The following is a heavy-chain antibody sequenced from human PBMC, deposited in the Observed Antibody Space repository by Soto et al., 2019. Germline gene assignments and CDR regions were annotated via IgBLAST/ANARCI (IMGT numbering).Heavy chain of an antibody. CDR1: GYIFVNYG. Sequence: QVQLVQSGDEVKKPGASVKVSCKASGYIFVNYGIAWVRQAPGQGLEWMGWISPYTGNTHSATTIEGRLTRTTDTSTSTVYMDLGSLTSDNTAGYYSGMVDNYVTPTPQDVWGQWTTVTVSS. J-gene: IGHJ6*02. D-gene: IGHD3-16*01. CDR3: GMVDNYVTPTPQDV. CDR2: ISPYTGNT. V-gene: IGHV1-18*01.